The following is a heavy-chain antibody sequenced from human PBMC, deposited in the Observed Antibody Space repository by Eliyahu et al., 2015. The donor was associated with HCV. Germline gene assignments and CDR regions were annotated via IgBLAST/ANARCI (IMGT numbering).Heavy chain of an antibody. D-gene: IGHD3-22*01. J-gene: IGHJ4*02. CDR1: GFTFXDYY. CDR2: ISGSGDTI. CDR3: VRDKQYYYDSSPFDY. V-gene: IGHV3-11*01. Sequence: QVQLVESGGGLVKPGGSLRLSCAASGFTFXDYYMSWIRQAPGKGLEWISYISGSGDTISYADSVKGRFTISRDNAENSLYLQMNTLRPEDTAVYYCVRDKQYYYDSSPFDYWGQGTLVTVSS.